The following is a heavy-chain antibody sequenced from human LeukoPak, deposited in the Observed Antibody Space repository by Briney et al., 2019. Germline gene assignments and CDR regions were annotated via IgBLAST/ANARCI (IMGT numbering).Heavy chain of an antibody. Sequence: PGGSLRLSCAASGFTFSSYEMNWVRQAPGKGLEWGSYISSSGSTIYYADSVKGRFTISRDNAKNSLYLQMNSLRAEDTAVYYCARDPRDSSGGDAFDIWGQGTMVTVSS. V-gene: IGHV3-48*03. J-gene: IGHJ3*02. CDR1: GFTFSSYE. CDR2: ISSSGSTI. D-gene: IGHD6-19*01. CDR3: ARDPRDSSGGDAFDI.